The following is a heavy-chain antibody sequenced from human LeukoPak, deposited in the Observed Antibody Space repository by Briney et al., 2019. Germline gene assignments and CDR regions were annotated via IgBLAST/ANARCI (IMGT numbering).Heavy chain of an antibody. J-gene: IGHJ4*02. Sequence: SETLSLTCTVSGGSISSYYWSWIRQPPGKGLEWIGNIYYSGSTNYNPSLKSRVTISVDTSKNQFSLKLSSVTAADTAVYYCARDGYSGSDALWGQGILVTVSS. CDR1: GGSISSYY. D-gene: IGHD5-12*01. V-gene: IGHV4-59*01. CDR2: IYYSGST. CDR3: ARDGYSGSDAL.